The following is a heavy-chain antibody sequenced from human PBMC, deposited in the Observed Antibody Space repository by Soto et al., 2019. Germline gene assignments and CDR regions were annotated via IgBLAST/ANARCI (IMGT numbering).Heavy chain of an antibody. CDR3: AKEAYYYDSSGSPD. V-gene: IGHV3-30*18. D-gene: IGHD3-22*01. Sequence: QVQLVESGGGVVQPGRSLRLSCAASGFTFSSYGMHWVRQAPGKGLEWVAVISYDGSNKYYADSVKGRFTISRDNSKNTLYLQMNSLRAEDTAVYYCAKEAYYYDSSGSPDWGQGTLVTVSP. CDR2: ISYDGSNK. J-gene: IGHJ4*02. CDR1: GFTFSSYG.